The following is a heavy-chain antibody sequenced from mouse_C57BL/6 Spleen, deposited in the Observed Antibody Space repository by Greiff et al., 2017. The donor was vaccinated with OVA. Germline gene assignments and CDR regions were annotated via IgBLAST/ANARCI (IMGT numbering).Heavy chain of an antibody. Sequence: LVKPGASVKISCKASGYAFSSSWMNWVKQRPGKGLEWIGRIYPGDGDTNYNGKFKGKATLTADKSSSTAYMQLSSLTSEDSAVYFCARAGTPYYFDYWGQGTTLTVSS. J-gene: IGHJ2*01. CDR1: GYAFSSSW. D-gene: IGHD4-1*01. CDR2: IYPGDGDT. CDR3: ARAGTPYYFDY. V-gene: IGHV1-82*01.